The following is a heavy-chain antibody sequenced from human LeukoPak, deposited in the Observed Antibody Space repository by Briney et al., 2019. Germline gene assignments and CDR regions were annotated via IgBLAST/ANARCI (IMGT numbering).Heavy chain of an antibody. V-gene: IGHV4-59*01. CDR2: IYYSGST. CDR1: GGSISSYY. Sequence: SETLSLTCTVSGGSISSYYWSWIRQPPGKGLEWIAYIYYSGSTNYNPSLKSRVTISVDTSKNQFSLKLSSVTAADTAVYYCARSHYYDSSGSQARWFDPWGQGTLVTVSS. D-gene: IGHD3-22*01. CDR3: ARSHYYDSSGSQARWFDP. J-gene: IGHJ5*02.